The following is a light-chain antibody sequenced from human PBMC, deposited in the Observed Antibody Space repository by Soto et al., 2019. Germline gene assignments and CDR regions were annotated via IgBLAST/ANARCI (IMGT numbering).Light chain of an antibody. CDR1: SGHSSYA. Sequence: QPVLTQSPSASASLGASVKLTCTLSSGHSSYAIAWHQQQPEKGPRYLMKLSSDGSHSKGDGIPDRFSGSSSGAERYLTISGLQSEDEADYHCKSWDSGARVVFGGGTKLTVL. CDR3: KSWDSGARVV. CDR2: LSSDGSH. J-gene: IGLJ2*01. V-gene: IGLV4-69*01.